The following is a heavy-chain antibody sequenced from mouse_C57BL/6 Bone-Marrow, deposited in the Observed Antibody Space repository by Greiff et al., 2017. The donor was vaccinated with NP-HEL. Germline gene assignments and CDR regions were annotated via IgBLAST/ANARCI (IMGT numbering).Heavy chain of an antibody. D-gene: IGHD1-1*02. CDR2: IDPSDSYT. V-gene: IGHV1-59*01. CDR3: ARVGWPYAMDY. CDR1: GYTFTSYW. J-gene: IGHJ4*01. Sequence: QVQLKQPGAELVRPGTSVKLSCKASGYTFTSYWMHWVKQRPGQGLEWIGVIDPSDSYTNYNQKFKGKATLTVDTSSSTAYMQLSSLTSEDSAVYYCARVGWPYAMDYWGQGTSVTVSS.